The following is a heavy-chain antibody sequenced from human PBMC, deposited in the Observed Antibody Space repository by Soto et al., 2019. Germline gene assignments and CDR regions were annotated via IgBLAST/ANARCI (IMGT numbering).Heavy chain of an antibody. CDR2: ISAYNGNT. Sequence: QVQLVQSGAEVKKPGASVKVSCKASGYTFTSYGISWVRQAPGQGLEWMGWISAYNGNTNYAQKLRGRVTMTTDTSTSTAYMELRSLRSDDTAVYYCARDSFDILTGYSRPDYWGQGTLVTVSS. CDR1: GYTFTSYG. D-gene: IGHD3-9*01. V-gene: IGHV1-18*01. J-gene: IGHJ4*02. CDR3: ARDSFDILTGYSRPDY.